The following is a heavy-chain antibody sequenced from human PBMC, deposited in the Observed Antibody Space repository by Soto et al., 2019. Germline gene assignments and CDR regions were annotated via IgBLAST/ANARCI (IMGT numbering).Heavy chain of an antibody. CDR2: ISYDGSNK. CDR1: GFTFSSYG. Sequence: QVQLVESGGGVVQPGRSLRLSCAASGFTFSSYGMHWVRQAPGKGLEWVAVISYDGSNKYYADSVKGRFTISRDNSKNTLYLQMNSLRAEDTAVYYCAKDGTTTDFDYWGQGTLVTLSS. J-gene: IGHJ4*02. CDR3: AKDGTTTDFDY. V-gene: IGHV3-30*18. D-gene: IGHD4-17*01.